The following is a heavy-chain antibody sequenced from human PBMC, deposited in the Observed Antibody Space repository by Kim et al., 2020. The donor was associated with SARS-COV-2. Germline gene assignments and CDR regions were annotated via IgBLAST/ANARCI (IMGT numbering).Heavy chain of an antibody. D-gene: IGHD5-12*01. CDR1: GGSISSGGYY. J-gene: IGHJ4*02. V-gene: IGHV4-31*03. Sequence: SETLSLTCTVSGGSISSGGYYWSWIRQHPGKGLEWIGYIYYSGSTYYNPSLKSRVTISVDTSKNQFSLKLSSVTAADTAVYYCARDVSVAGKSAYSGYFDYWGQGTLVTVSS. CDR3: ARDVSVAGKSAYSGYFDY. CDR2: IYYSGST.